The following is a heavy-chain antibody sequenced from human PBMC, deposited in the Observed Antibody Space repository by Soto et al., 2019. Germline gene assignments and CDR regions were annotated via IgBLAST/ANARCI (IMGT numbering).Heavy chain of an antibody. CDR2: IYYSGST. CDR1: GGSISSYY. CDR3: ARSDSSGYYRTTWDY. D-gene: IGHD3-22*01. J-gene: IGHJ4*02. V-gene: IGHV4-59*01. Sequence: SETLSLTCTVSGGSISSYYWSWIRQPPGKGLEWIGYIYYSGSTNYNPSLKSRVTISVDTSKNQFSLKLSSVTAADTAVYYWARSDSSGYYRTTWDYWGQGTLVTVS.